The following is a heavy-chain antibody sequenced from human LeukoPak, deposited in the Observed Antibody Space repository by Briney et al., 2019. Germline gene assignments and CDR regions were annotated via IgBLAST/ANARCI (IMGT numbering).Heavy chain of an antibody. CDR1: GGSISSYY. CDR3: ARQSISGSSLSYLDY. CDR2: IYSTGST. J-gene: IGHJ4*02. V-gene: IGHV4-4*07. D-gene: IGHD3-22*01. Sequence: SETLSLTCTVSGGSISSYYWSWIRQPAGKGLEWIGRIYSTGSTNYNPSLKSRVTISVDTSKNQFSLKLSSVTAADTAVYYCARQSISGSSLSYLDYWGQGTLVTVSS.